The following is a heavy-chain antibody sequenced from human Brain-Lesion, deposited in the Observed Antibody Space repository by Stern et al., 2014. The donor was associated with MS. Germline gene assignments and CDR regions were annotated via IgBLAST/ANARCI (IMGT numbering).Heavy chain of an antibody. Sequence: QVQLQESGPGLVKPSQTLSLTCTVSGGSISSGSDYWSWIRQPVGKGLEWIGRIHPSGSAFYTPSLKIRVTISTATSMNQFSLELNSATAADTAIYYCASGYRIFDYWGQGILVTVSS. D-gene: IGHD5-18*01. V-gene: IGHV4-61*02. CDR3: ASGYRIFDY. CDR1: GGSISSGSDY. J-gene: IGHJ4*02. CDR2: IHPSGSA.